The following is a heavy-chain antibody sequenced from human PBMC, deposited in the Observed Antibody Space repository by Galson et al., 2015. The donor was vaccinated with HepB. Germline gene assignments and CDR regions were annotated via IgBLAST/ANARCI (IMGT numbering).Heavy chain of an antibody. D-gene: IGHD3-3*02. CDR1: GFTFSSYA. J-gene: IGHJ4*02. CDR2: ISGSGDST. V-gene: IGHV3-23*01. CDR3: AKNHHFWSGYYDY. Sequence: SLRLSCAASGFTFSSYAMSWVRQAPGKGLEWVSAISGSGDSTYYADSVKGRFTISRDNSKNTLYLQMNSLRAEDTAVYYCAKNHHFWSGYYDYWGLGTLVTVSS.